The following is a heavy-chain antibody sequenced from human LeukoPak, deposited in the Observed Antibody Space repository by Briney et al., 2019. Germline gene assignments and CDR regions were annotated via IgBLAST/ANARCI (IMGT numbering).Heavy chain of an antibody. CDR2: ISVRSNYI. J-gene: IGHJ4*02. D-gene: IGHD3-22*01. Sequence: GGSLRLSCVASGYTFSSYSINWVRHAPGKGLEWASSISVRSNYIYYADSVRGRFSISRDDARDSLYLQMNSLRAEDTAVYFCVRLRRNSDTSGFYYYYDFWGQGTLVTVSS. CDR3: VRLRRNSDTSGFYYYYDF. CDR1: GYTFSSYS. V-gene: IGHV3-21*01.